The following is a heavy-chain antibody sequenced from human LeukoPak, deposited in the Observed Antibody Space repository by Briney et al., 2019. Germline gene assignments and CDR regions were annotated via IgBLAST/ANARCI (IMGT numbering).Heavy chain of an antibody. J-gene: IGHJ5*02. CDR1: GGSISSGGYY. CDR3: AGERFRPSGYYYDSSGYSNWFGP. D-gene: IGHD3-22*01. CDR2: IYYSGST. Sequence: SQTLSLTCTVSGGSISSGGYYWSWIRQHPGKGLEWIGYIYYSGSTYYNPSLKSRVTISVDTSKNQFSLKLSSVTAADTAVYYCAGERFRPSGYYYDSSGYSNWFGPWGQGTLVTVSS. V-gene: IGHV4-31*03.